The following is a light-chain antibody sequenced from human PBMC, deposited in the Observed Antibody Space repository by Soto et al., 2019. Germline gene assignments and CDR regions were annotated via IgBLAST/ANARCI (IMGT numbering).Light chain of an antibody. CDR3: QQRSNWPRT. V-gene: IGKV3-11*01. CDR1: QSVSSY. J-gene: IGKJ5*01. CDR2: DAS. Sequence: EIVLTQSPATLSLSPGERATLSCRASQSVSSYLAWYQQKRGQAPRLLIYDASNRATGIPARFSGSGSGTDFTLTISSLAPEDFAVYYCQQRSNWPRTFGQGTRLEIK.